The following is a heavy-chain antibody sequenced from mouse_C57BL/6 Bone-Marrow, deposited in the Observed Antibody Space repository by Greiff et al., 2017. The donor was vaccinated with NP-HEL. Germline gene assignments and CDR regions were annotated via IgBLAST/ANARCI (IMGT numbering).Heavy chain of an antibody. CDR3: ARLEDWDGGFAY. CDR2: IHPNSGST. Sequence: QVQLQQSGAELLKPGASVKLSCKASGYTFTSYWMHWVKQRPGQGLEWIGMIHPNSGSTNYNEKFKSKATLTVDKSSSTAYMQLSSLTSEDSAVYYCARLEDWDGGFAYWGQGTLVTVSA. V-gene: IGHV1-64*01. J-gene: IGHJ3*01. CDR1: GYTFTSYW. D-gene: IGHD4-1*01.